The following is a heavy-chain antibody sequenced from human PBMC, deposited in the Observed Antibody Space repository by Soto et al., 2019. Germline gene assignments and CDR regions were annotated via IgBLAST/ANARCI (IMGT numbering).Heavy chain of an antibody. D-gene: IGHD3-22*01. CDR3: ARKDKSGYFNWFDP. J-gene: IGHJ5*02. CDR2: IFPSDSDT. CDR1: GYRFTSYW. Sequence: PGESLKISCRTSGYRFTSYWIAWVRQMPGKVLEWMGIIFPSDSDTRYSPSFQGQVTISADRSTSTVFLQWASLKASDTAVYFCARKDKSGYFNWFDPWGQGXLVTVYS. V-gene: IGHV5-51*01.